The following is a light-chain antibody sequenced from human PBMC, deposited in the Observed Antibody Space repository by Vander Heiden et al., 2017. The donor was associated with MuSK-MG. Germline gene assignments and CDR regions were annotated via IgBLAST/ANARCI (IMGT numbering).Light chain of an antibody. J-gene: IGKJ1*01. CDR3: QQYNSFSMT. V-gene: IGKV1-5*03. CDR1: QSINTW. CDR2: KAS. Sequence: DIQMTQSPSTLSASVGDEVTITCRASQSINTWLAWYQQKPGKAPKRLIYKASSLESGVPSRFSGSGSGTDFTLTINGLQPDDFSTYYCQQYNSFSMTFGQGTNVEIK.